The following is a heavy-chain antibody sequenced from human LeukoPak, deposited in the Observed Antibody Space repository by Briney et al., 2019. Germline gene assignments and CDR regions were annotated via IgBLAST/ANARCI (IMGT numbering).Heavy chain of an antibody. CDR3: ARQRGSGCLDY. J-gene: IGHJ4*02. V-gene: IGHV3-7*01. D-gene: IGHD6-19*01. CDR2: IKQDGSET. CDR1: GSTFSSYS. Sequence: GGSLRLSCAASGSTFSSYSMNWVRQAPGKGLEWVANIKQDGSETYYVDSVKGRFTISRDNAKNSLSLQMNSLRAEDTAVYYCARQRGSGCLDYWGQGTLVTVSS.